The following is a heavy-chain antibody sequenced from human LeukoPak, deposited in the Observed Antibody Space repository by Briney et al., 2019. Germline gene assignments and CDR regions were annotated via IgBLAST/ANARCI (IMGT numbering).Heavy chain of an antibody. CDR2: FDPEDGET. D-gene: IGHD1-26*01. V-gene: IGHV1-24*01. CDR1: GYTLTELS. CDR3: ATAIGGGSSVNWFDP. J-gene: IGHJ5*02. Sequence: ASVKVSCKVSGYTLTELSMHWVRQAPGKGLEWMGGFDPEDGETIYAQKFQGRVTMTEDTSTDTAYMELSSLRSEDTAVYYCATAIGGGSSVNWFDPWGQGTLVTVSS.